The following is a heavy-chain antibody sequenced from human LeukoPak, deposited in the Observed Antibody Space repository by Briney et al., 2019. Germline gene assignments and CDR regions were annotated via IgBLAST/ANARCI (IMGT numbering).Heavy chain of an antibody. D-gene: IGHD2-21*01. V-gene: IGHV1-18*01. CDR1: GYTFTNYG. Sequence: ASVKVSCKASGYTFTNYGVSWVRQAPGQGLEWMGWISGYSGKTNYAQKFQGRVTITADESTSTAYMELSSLRSEDTAVYYCARASSYCGGDCYSSDYWGQGTLVTVSS. CDR2: ISGYSGKT. CDR3: ARASSYCGGDCYSSDY. J-gene: IGHJ4*02.